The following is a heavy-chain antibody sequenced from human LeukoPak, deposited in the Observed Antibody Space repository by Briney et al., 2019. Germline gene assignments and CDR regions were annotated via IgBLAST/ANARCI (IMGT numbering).Heavy chain of an antibody. CDR1: GFTFSSYA. D-gene: IGHD3-3*01. J-gene: IGHJ4*02. CDR2: ISGSGGST. V-gene: IGHV3-23*01. Sequence: GGSLRLSCAASGFTFSSYAMSWVRQAPGKWLEWVSAISGSGGSTYYADSVKGRFTISRDNSKNTLYLQMNSLRAEDTAVYYCAGNDFWSGRIDYWGQGTLVTVSS. CDR3: AGNDFWSGRIDY.